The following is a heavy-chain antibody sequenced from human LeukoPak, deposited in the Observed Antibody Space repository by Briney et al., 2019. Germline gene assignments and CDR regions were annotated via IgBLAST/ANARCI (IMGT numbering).Heavy chain of an antibody. CDR3: AAQPDY. CDR2: IYYSGST. CDR1: GGSITSFP. D-gene: IGHD1-14*01. V-gene: IGHV4-59*01. J-gene: IGHJ4*02. Sequence: SETLSLTCTVSGGSITSFPWSWIRQPPGKGLEWIGYIYYSGSTNYNPSLKSRVTISVHTSKNQFSLKLSSVTAADTAVYYCAAQPDYWGQGTLVTVSS.